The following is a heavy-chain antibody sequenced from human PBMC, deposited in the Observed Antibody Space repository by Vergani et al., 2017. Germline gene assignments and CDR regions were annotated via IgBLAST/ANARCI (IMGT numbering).Heavy chain of an antibody. CDR3: ARSGYCAHGVCYMTYYYYMDV. D-gene: IGHD2-8*01. Sequence: VQLLESGGDLIQPGGSLRLSCAGSGFTLSSHAMHWVHQAPGKGLEWVAFIWYDGSKEYYADSVKGRFTISRDNSKNTLYLQMNNLRAADTAVYYCARSGYCAHGVCYMTYYYYMDVWGKGTAVTVSS. V-gene: IGHV3-33*01. CDR2: IWYDGSKE. J-gene: IGHJ6*03. CDR1: GFTLSSHA.